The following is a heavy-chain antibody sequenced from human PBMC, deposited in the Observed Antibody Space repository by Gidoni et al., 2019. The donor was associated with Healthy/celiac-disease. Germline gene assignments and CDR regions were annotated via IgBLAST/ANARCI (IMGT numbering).Heavy chain of an antibody. CDR1: GYTFTGYY. V-gene: IGHV1-2*06. D-gene: IGHD3-3*01. J-gene: IGHJ4*02. Sequence: QVQLVQSGAEVKKPGASVKVSCKASGYTFTGYYMHWVRQAPGQGLEWMGRINPNSGGTNYAQKLQGRVTMTRDTSISTAYMELSRLRSDDTAVYYCAREGPHDTIFGVVLSSTFDYWGQGTLVTVSS. CDR2: INPNSGGT. CDR3: AREGPHDTIFGVVLSSTFDY.